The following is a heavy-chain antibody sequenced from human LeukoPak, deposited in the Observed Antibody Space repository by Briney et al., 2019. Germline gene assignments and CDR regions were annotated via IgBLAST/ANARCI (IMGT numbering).Heavy chain of an antibody. Sequence: SETLSLTCTVSGGSSSSSSYYWGWIRQPPVKGLEWIGSIYYSGSTYYNPSLKSRVTISVDTSKNQFSLKLSSVTAADTAVYYCARGWSITMIVVGSWGQGTMVTVSS. CDR2: IYYSGST. D-gene: IGHD3-22*01. CDR1: GGSSSSSSYY. CDR3: ARGWSITMIVVGS. J-gene: IGHJ3*01. V-gene: IGHV4-39*07.